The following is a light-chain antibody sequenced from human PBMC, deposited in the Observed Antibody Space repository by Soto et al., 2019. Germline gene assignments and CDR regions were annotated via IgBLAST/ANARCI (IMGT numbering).Light chain of an antibody. V-gene: IGKV3-20*01. CDR3: QQYGSSPAT. CDR2: GAS. J-gene: IGKJ2*01. Sequence: EIVLTQSPGTLSLSPGDRGTLSCRASQSVANNYLAWYQQKPGQAPRLLIYGASNRASVTPDRFSGSGSGTDFTLTISRLEPEDFAVYHCQQYGSSPATFGQGTKVDIK. CDR1: QSVANNY.